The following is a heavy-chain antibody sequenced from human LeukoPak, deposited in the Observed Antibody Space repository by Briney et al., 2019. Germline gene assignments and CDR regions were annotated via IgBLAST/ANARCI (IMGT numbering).Heavy chain of an antibody. J-gene: IGHJ4*02. CDR1: GFTFDDCA. V-gene: IGHV3-43*02. CDR3: AKDVSYGDYLLDY. Sequence: GGSLRLSCAASGFTFDDCAMHWVRQAPGKGLEWVSLISGDGASTYYADSVKGRFTISRDNSKNSLYLQMNSLRTEDTALYYCAKDVSYGDYLLDYWGQGTLVTVSS. D-gene: IGHD4-17*01. CDR2: ISGDGAST.